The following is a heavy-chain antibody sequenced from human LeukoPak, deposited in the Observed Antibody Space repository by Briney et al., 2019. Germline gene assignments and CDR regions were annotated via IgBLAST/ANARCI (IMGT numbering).Heavy chain of an antibody. Sequence: SETLPVTSTVSGGSISSYYWSWIRQPPGKGLEWIGYIYYSGRTNYNPSLKSRVTISVDTSKNQFSLKLSSVTAADTAVYYCARGYYYYYMDVWGKGTPVTVSS. V-gene: IGHV4-59*01. J-gene: IGHJ6*03. CDR3: ARGYYYYYMDV. CDR2: IYYSGRT. CDR1: GGSISSYY.